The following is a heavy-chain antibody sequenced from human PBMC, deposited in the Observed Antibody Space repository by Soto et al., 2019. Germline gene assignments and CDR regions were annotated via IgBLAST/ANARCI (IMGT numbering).Heavy chain of an antibody. V-gene: IGHV3-66*01. CDR1: GFTVSSNY. J-gene: IGHJ6*03. CDR2: IYSGGST. Sequence: EVQLVESGGGLVQPGGSLRLSCAASGFTVSSNYMSWVRQAPGKGLEWVSVIYSGGSTYYADSVKGRFTISRDNSKNTLYLQMNSLRAEDTAVYYCARRCYPYNYYYYMDVWGKGTTVTVSS. CDR3: ARRCYPYNYYYYMDV. D-gene: IGHD2-2*01.